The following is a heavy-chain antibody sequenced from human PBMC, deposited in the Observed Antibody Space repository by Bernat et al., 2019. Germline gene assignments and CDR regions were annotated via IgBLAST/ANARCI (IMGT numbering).Heavy chain of an antibody. J-gene: IGHJ6*02. Sequence: EVQLVESGGGLVQPGGSLRLSCAASGFTFSNYWMTWVRQAPGKGLEWVANIKQDGSEQYYVDSVMGRFTISRDNAWNSLYLQMNSLRAEDTALYYCARDPGITGTIYYYGMDVWGRGTTVTVSS. V-gene: IGHV3-7*01. D-gene: IGHD1-20*01. CDR1: GFTFSNYW. CDR2: IKQDGSEQ. CDR3: ARDPGITGTIYYYGMDV.